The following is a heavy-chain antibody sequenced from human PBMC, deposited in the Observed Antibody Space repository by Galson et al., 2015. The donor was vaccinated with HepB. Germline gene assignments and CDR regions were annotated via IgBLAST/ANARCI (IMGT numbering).Heavy chain of an antibody. V-gene: IGHV4-34*01. CDR3: AREVRGVIIRANYFDY. J-gene: IGHJ4*02. CDR1: GGSFSGYY. CDR2: INHSGST. Sequence: TLSLTCAVYGGSFSGYYWSWIRQPPGKGLEWIGEINHSGSTNYNPSLKSRVTISVDTSKNQFSLKLSSVTAADTAVYYCAREVRGVIIRANYFDYWGQGTLVTVSS. D-gene: IGHD3-10*01.